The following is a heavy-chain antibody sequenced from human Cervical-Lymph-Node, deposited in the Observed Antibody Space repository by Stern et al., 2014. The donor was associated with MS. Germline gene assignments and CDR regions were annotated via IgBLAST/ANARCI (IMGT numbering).Heavy chain of an antibody. CDR2: IRSKTSDGKT. J-gene: IGHJ6*02. CDR1: GFRSSAHS. Sequence: EEQLVESGGGLVKPGRSLRLSCATSGFRSSAHSMNLVRQAQGQGLARAGFIRSKTSDGKTEYASAVKDRFTISRDDSRSSAYLQLNTLTTEDTGVYYCAREARMQHDDILAGHGGKHYYFYGMDVWGQGTTVTVSS. D-gene: IGHD3-9*01. CDR3: AREARMQHDDILAGHGGKHYYFYGMDV. V-gene: IGHV3-49*04.